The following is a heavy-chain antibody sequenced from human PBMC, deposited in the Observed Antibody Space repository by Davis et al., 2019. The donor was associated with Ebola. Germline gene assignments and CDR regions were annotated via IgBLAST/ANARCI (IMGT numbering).Heavy chain of an antibody. CDR3: ARGPRFDP. Sequence: ASVKVSCKASGYTFTGYYMHWLRQAPGQGLEWMGWINPNDGGTSYAQKFQGRVTVTRDTSISTAYMELSRLRSDDTAVYYCARGPRFDPWGQGTLVTVSS. CDR1: GYTFTGYY. CDR2: INPNDGGT. V-gene: IGHV1-2*02. J-gene: IGHJ5*02.